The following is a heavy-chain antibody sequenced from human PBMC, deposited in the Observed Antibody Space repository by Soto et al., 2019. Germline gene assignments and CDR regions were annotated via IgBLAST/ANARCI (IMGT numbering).Heavy chain of an antibody. CDR2: ISSNGGST. Sequence: PGGSLRLSCAASGFTFSSYAMHWVRQAPGKGLEYVSAISSNGGSTYYANSVKGRFTIPRDNSKNTLYLQMGSLRAEDMAVYYCARDDAAGFYYYMDVWGKGTTVTVSS. D-gene: IGHD6-13*01. CDR3: ARDDAAGFYYYMDV. CDR1: GFTFSSYA. V-gene: IGHV3-64*01. J-gene: IGHJ6*03.